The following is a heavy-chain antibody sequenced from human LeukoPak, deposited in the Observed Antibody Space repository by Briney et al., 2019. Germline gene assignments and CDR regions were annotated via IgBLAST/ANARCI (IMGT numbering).Heavy chain of an antibody. Sequence: ASVKVSCKASGYTFTSNGISWVRQAPGQGLEGMGWNRAYNGNTNYAQKLQGRVTINPDTYTRTPYMALRSLRSDYTAVYYCARVAYYYDSSGLYYYYYGMDVWGQGTTVTVSS. V-gene: IGHV1-18*01. CDR3: ARVAYYYDSSGLYYYYYGMDV. J-gene: IGHJ6*02. D-gene: IGHD3-22*01. CDR1: GYTFTSNG. CDR2: NRAYNGNT.